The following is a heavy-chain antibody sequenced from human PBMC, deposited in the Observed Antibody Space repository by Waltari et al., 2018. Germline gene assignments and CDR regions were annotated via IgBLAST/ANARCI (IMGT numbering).Heavy chain of an antibody. CDR3: ARDWGRNYFDY. D-gene: IGHD3-16*01. V-gene: IGHV4-30-4*08. Sequence: SISSGDYYWSWIRQPPGKGLEWIGYIYYSGSTYYNPSLKSRVTISVDTSKNQFSLKLSSVTAADTAVYYCARDWGRNYFDYWGQGTLVTVSS. CDR2: IYYSGST. J-gene: IGHJ4*02. CDR1: SISSGDYY.